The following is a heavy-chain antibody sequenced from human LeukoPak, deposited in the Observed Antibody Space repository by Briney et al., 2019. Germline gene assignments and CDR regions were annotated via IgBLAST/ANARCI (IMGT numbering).Heavy chain of an antibody. CDR2: MNPNSGNT. D-gene: IGHD4-23*01. J-gene: IGHJ4*02. CDR3: ARGRFYRGGNGVVEY. V-gene: IGHV1-8*01. CDR1: GYTFTSYD. Sequence: ASVKVSCEASGYTFTSYDINWVRQATGQGLEWMGWMNPNSGNTGYAQKFQGRVTMTRNTSISTAYMELSSLRSEDTAVYYCARGRFYRGGNGVVEYWGQGTLVTVSS.